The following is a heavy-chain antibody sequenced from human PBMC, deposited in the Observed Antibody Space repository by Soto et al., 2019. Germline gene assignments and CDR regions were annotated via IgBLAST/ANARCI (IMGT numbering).Heavy chain of an antibody. D-gene: IGHD3-3*01. CDR3: AKGKAHTLFGVDTLFDY. V-gene: IGHV7-4-1*02. CDR2: INTNTGNP. J-gene: IGHJ4*02. CDR1: GYTFTSYA. Sequence: ASVKVSCKASGYTFTSYAMNWVRQAPGQGLEWMGWINTNTGNPTYAQGFTGRFVFSLDTSVSTAYLQMNSLRAEDTAIYYCAKGKAHTLFGVDTLFDYWGQGTLVTVSS.